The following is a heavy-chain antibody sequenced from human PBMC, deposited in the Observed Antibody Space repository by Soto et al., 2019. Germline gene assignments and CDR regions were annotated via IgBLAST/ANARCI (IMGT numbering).Heavy chain of an antibody. CDR1: GGTFSSYA. CDR2: IIPIFGTA. V-gene: IGHV1-69*13. J-gene: IGHJ6*02. D-gene: IGHD2-8*01. CDR3: ARVYCTNGVCSYYYGMDV. Sequence: SVKVSCKASGGTFSSYAISWVRQAPGQGLEWMGGIIPIFGTANYAQKFQGRVTITADESTSTAYMELSSLRSEDTAVYYCARVYCTNGVCSYYYGMDVWGQGTTVTVSS.